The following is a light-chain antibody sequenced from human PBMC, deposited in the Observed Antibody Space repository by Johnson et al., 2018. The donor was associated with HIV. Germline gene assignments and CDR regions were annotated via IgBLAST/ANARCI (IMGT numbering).Light chain of an antibody. CDR3: GTWDSSLGAYV. CDR1: RSNIGSNF. V-gene: IGLV1-51*01. CDR2: DNN. J-gene: IGLJ1*01. Sequence: QSILTQPPSVSAAPGQKVTISCSGSRSNIGSNFVSWYHQLPGTAPKLIIYDNNHRHSGIPDRFYGSKSGTSATLRITGLHTGDEADYYCGTWDSSLGAYVFETGTKFTVL.